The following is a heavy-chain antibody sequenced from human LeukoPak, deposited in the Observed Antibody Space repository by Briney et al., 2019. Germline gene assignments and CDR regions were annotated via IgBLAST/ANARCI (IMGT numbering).Heavy chain of an antibody. D-gene: IGHD1-7*01. CDR2: INPNNGGT. Sequence: ASVKVSCKASGYTFTGYYMHWVRQAPGQGLEWMGWINPNNGGTTYAQKFQGRVTMTRDTSISTAYMELSRLRSDDTAVYYCARDKTPLGTGTTYNWFDPWGQGTLATVSS. CDR1: GYTFTGYY. CDR3: ARDKTPLGTGTTYNWFDP. J-gene: IGHJ5*02. V-gene: IGHV1-2*02.